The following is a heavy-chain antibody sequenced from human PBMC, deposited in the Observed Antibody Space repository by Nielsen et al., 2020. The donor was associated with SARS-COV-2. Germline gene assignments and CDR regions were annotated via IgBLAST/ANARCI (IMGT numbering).Heavy chain of an antibody. CDR3: ARGTTHDYFDY. Sequence: GSLRLSCTVSGGSISSSNYYWSWIRQPPGKGLEWIGNMYYSGNTNYNPSLKSRVTISVDTSKNQLSLKLSSVTAADTAVYYCARGTTHDYFDYWGQGTLVTVSS. J-gene: IGHJ4*02. D-gene: IGHD4-17*01. V-gene: IGHV4-61*01. CDR2: MYYSGNT. CDR1: GGSISSSNYY.